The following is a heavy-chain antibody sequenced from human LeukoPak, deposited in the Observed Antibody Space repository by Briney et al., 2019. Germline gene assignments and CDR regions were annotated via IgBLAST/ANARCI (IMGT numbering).Heavy chain of an antibody. J-gene: IGHJ4*02. Sequence: PSETLSLTCTVSGGSISSDCWSWIRQPPGKGLEWIGFIYSSGSPTYNPSLESRVTMSVDTSKNQFSLKLTSVTATDSAVYYCARRLWSGPFDYWGQGTLVTVSS. V-gene: IGHV4-4*09. CDR2: IYSSGSP. D-gene: IGHD3-3*01. CDR3: ARRLWSGPFDY. CDR1: GGSISSDC.